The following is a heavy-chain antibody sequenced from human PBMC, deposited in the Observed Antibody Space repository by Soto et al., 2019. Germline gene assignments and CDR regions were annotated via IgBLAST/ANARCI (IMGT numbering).Heavy chain of an antibody. D-gene: IGHD6-13*01. J-gene: IGHJ4*02. V-gene: IGHV1-18*01. CDR2: ISTDNGNT. CDR1: GYTFTSYG. CDR3: ARESSSSCHYY. Sequence: QVQLVQSGAEVKKPGASVKVSCKASGYTFTSYGISWVRQAPGQGLEWMGWISTDNGNTNYAQKLQGRFTMTTDTSTSTAYTELRSLRSDDTAVYYCARESSSSCHYYRGQGTLVTVSS.